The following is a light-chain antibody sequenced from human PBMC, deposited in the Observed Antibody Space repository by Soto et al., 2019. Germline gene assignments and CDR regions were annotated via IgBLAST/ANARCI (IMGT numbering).Light chain of an antibody. J-gene: IGKJ1*01. V-gene: IGKV3-15*01. CDR1: QSVGSD. CDR3: QQYNNWPWT. CDR2: GAS. Sequence: EIVMTQSPATLSVSPGERATLSCRASQSVGSDLAWYQQKPGQAPRLVIYGASTRATSFPARFSGSGSGTDFTLTISSLQSEDFAVYYCQQYNNWPWTFGQGTKVDI.